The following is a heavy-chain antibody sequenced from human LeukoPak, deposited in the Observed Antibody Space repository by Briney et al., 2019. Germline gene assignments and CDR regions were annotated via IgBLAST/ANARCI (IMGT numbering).Heavy chain of an antibody. Sequence: KFQGRVTITRDTSASTAYMELSSLRSEDTAVYYCAREEIFDFWSGSPHFDYWGQGTLVTVSS. V-gene: IGHV1-3*01. J-gene: IGHJ4*02. D-gene: IGHD3-3*01. CDR3: AREEIFDFWSGSPHFDY.